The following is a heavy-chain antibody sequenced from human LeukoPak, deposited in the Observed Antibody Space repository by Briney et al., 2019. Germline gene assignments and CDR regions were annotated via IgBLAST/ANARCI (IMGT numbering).Heavy chain of an antibody. CDR3: ARGEYTLLRGGIDV. CDR2: ISHSGAT. J-gene: IGHJ6*02. V-gene: IGHV4-34*01. CDR1: GDSFRGYY. D-gene: IGHD6-6*01. Sequence: SEILSLTCNVSGDSFRGYYWTWVRQSPGKGLEWIGHISHSGATNYSSSLTSRVSISIDTSKNQFSLKLTSVTAADTAVYYCARGEYTLLRGGIDVWGQGTTVAVSS.